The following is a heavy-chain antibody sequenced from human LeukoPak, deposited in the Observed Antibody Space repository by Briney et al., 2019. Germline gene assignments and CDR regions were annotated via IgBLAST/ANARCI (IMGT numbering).Heavy chain of an antibody. J-gene: IGHJ6*02. V-gene: IGHV1-8*01. CDR3: AREGVVYGYSSSWYKYYYGMDV. Sequence: ASVKVSCKASGYTFTSYDINWVRQATGQGLEWMGWMNPNSGNTGYAQKFQGRVTMTRNTSISTAYMELSSLRSEDTAVYYCAREGVVYGYSSSWYKYYYGMDVWGQGTTVTVSS. CDR1: GYTFTSYD. CDR2: MNPNSGNT. D-gene: IGHD6-13*01.